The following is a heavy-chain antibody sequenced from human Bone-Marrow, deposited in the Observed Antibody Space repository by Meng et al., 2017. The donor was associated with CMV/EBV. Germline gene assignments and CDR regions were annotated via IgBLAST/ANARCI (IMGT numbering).Heavy chain of an antibody. V-gene: IGHV4-34*01. Sequence: GSLRLSCAVYGGSFSGYYWSWIRQPPGKGPEWIGEINHSGSTNYNPSLKSRVTITVDTSKNQFSLKLSSVTAADTAVYYCAKGDRGDIVVVPAATGAPFDYWGQGTLVTVSS. J-gene: IGHJ4*02. CDR1: GGSFSGYY. D-gene: IGHD2-2*01. CDR2: INHSGST. CDR3: AKGDRGDIVVVPAATGAPFDY.